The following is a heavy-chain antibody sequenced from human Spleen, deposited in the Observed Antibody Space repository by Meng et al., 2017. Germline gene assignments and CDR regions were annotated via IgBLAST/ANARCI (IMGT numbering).Heavy chain of an antibody. V-gene: IGHV3-23*01. D-gene: IGHD1-26*01. CDR1: GFTFTNYA. CDR3: ARDVAGRGGY. CDR2: ISADGDST. J-gene: IGHJ4*02. Sequence: GGSLRLSCAASGFTFTNYAMSWVRQPPGKGLEWVSSISADGDSTFYAVSVKGRFTISRDNSKNTLYLQMNSLRGEDTAVYYCARDVAGRGGYWGQGTLVTVSS.